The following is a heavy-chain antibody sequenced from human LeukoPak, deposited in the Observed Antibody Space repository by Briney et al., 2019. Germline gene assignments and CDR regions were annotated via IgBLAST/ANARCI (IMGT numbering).Heavy chain of an antibody. CDR1: GASISNYY. V-gene: IGHV4-4*07. CDR2: ISTSGST. Sequence: SETLSLTCTVSGASISNYYWSWIRQPAGKGLEWIGRISTSGSTNYNPSLKSRVTMSVDTSKNRFSLKLSSVTAADTAVYYCASSNYDILTGYYSPFDYWGQGTLVTVSS. D-gene: IGHD3-9*01. J-gene: IGHJ4*02. CDR3: ASSNYDILTGYYSPFDY.